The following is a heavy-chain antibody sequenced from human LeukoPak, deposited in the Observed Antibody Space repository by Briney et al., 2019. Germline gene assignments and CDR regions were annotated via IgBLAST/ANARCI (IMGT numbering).Heavy chain of an antibody. J-gene: IGHJ6*03. V-gene: IGHV1-2*02. CDR2: INPNSGGT. CDR3: AREGYCSSTSCYKGKVSDMDV. CDR1: GYTFTGYY. Sequence: VASVKVSCKASGYTFTGYYMHWVRQAPGQGLEWMGWINPNSGGTNYAQKFQGRVTMTRDTSISTAYMELSRLRSDDTAVYYCAREGYCSSTSCYKGKVSDMDVWGKGTTVTIPS. D-gene: IGHD2-2*02.